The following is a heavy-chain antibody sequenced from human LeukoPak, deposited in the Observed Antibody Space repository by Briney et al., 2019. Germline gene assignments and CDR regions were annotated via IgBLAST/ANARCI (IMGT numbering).Heavy chain of an antibody. J-gene: IGHJ3*02. D-gene: IGHD2-2*02. Sequence: GGSPRLSCAASGITVSSNYMNWVRQAPGKGLEWVSVIYSGGSTYYADSVKGRFTIPRDNSKNTVYLQMNSLRAEDTAVYYCARDLAHTQSFDIWGRGTMVTVSS. CDR2: IYSGGST. CDR3: ARDLAHTQSFDI. V-gene: IGHV3-53*01. CDR1: GITVSSNY.